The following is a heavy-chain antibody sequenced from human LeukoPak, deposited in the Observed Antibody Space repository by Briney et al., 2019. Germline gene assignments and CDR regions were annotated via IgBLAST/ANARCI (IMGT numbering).Heavy chain of an antibody. CDR1: GYTFTSYG. J-gene: IGHJ6*02. CDR2: ISAYNSNT. Sequence: ASVKVSCKASGYTFTSYGISWVRQAPGQGLEWMGWISAYNSNTNYAQKLQGRVTMTTDTSTSTAYMELRSLRSDDTAVYYCASSTTVTEYYYYGMDVWGQGTTVTVSS. D-gene: IGHD4-17*01. V-gene: IGHV1-18*01. CDR3: ASSTTVTEYYYYGMDV.